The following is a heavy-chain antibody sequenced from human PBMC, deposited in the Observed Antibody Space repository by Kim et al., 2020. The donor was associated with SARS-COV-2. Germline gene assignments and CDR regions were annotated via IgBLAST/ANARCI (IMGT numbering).Heavy chain of an antibody. Sequence: SETLSLTCAVYGGSFSGYYWSWIRQPPGKGLEWIGEINHSGSTNYNPSLKSRVTISVDTSKNQFSLKLSSVTAADTAVYYCARARYRGPGVVPAAIAPRYAFDIWGQGTMVTVSS. CDR1: GGSFSGYY. CDR3: ARARYRGPGVVPAAIAPRYAFDI. CDR2: INHSGST. J-gene: IGHJ3*02. V-gene: IGHV4-34*01. D-gene: IGHD2-2*02.